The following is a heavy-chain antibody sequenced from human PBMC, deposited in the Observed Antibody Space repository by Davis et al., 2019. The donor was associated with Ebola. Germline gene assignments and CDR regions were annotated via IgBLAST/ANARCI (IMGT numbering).Heavy chain of an antibody. CDR1: GYSFTSYW. J-gene: IGHJ4*02. CDR3: ARRMGDGYNLYYFDY. Sequence: GESLKISCKGSGYSFTSYWIGWVRQMPGKGLEWMGIIYPGDSDTRYSPSFQGQVTISADKSISTAYLQWSSLKASDTAMYYCARRMGDGYNLYYFDYWGQGTLVTVSS. CDR2: IYPGDSDT. D-gene: IGHD5-24*01. V-gene: IGHV5-51*01.